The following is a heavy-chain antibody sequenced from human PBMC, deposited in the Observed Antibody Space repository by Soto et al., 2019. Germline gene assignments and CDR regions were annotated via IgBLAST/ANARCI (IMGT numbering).Heavy chain of an antibody. Sequence: PSETLSLTCTVSGGSISSYHWSWIRQPPGKGLEWIGYIYYSGSTNYNPSLKSRVTISVDTSKNQFSLKLSSVTAADTAVYYCARGITTGYSSRWFDPWGQGPLAPASS. CDR3: ARGITTGYSSRWFDP. D-gene: IGHD6-13*01. CDR1: GGSISSYH. J-gene: IGHJ5*02. CDR2: IYYSGST. V-gene: IGHV4-59*01.